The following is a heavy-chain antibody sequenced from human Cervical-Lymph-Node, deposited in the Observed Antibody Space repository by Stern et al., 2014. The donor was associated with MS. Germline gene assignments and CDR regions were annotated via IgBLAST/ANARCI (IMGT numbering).Heavy chain of an antibody. J-gene: IGHJ4*02. Sequence: VQLVQSGAEVKKPGESLKISCKGSGYSFTAHWIAWVRQMPGKGLEWMGFIYPGDSDSRYSPSVQGQVPISADKSISTAYLQWSSLKASDTAMYYCARDYGDYAFDYWGQGTLVTVSS. D-gene: IGHD4-17*01. V-gene: IGHV5-51*01. CDR3: ARDYGDYAFDY. CDR1: GYSFTAHW. CDR2: IYPGDSDS.